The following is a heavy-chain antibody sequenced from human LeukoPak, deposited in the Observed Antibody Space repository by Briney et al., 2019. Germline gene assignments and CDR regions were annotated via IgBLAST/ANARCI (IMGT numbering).Heavy chain of an antibody. D-gene: IGHD3-10*01. CDR2: ISGSGGTT. J-gene: IGHJ4*02. V-gene: IGHV3-23*01. CDR3: AKTPTYYYASGSYYDD. CDR1: GFTFSSKA. Sequence: GGSLRLSCAASGFTFSSKALSWVRQAPGKGLEWVSAISGSGGTTYYADSVKGRFTISRDNSKNALYLQMNSLRVEDTAVYYCAKTPTYYYASGSYYDDWGQGTLVTVSS.